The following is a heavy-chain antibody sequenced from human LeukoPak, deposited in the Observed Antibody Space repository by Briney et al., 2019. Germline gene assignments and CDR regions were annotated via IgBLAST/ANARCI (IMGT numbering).Heavy chain of an antibody. V-gene: IGHV3-53*05. J-gene: IGHJ4*02. CDR2: ISSDGST. D-gene: IGHD3-3*01. Sequence: GGSLRLSCVASGFTVNNNYMNWVRQGPGKGLEWVSVISSDGSTYYADSVTGRFTISRDNSKNTLYLQMNSLRAEDTAVYYCARDRQPTIFGVIDYWGQGTLVTVSS. CDR3: ARDRQPTIFGVIDY. CDR1: GFTVNNNY.